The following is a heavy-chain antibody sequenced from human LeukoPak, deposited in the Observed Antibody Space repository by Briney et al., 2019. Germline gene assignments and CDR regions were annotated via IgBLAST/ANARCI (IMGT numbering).Heavy chain of an antibody. CDR2: IWNDGSDE. V-gene: IGHV3-33*01. J-gene: IGHJ3*02. Sequence: GGSLRLSCAASAFVFSKFCMHWVRQTPGKGLEWVAAIWNDGSDENYADSVKGRFTIFSDNSKNTLYLQVNSLRAEDTAVYYCAFEIGRSQGAFDIWGQGTMITVSS. D-gene: IGHD1-26*01. CDR3: AFEIGRSQGAFDI. CDR1: AFVFSKFC.